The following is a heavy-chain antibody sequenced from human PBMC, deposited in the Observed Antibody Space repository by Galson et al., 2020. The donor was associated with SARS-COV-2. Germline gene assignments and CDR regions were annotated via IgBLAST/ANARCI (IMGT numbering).Heavy chain of an antibody. CDR3: ARAGVVAAIHGVDY. CDR2: IYHSGST. Sequence: SETLSLTCTVSGYSISSGYYWGWIRQPPGKGLEWIGSIYHSGSTYYNPSLKSRVPISVDTSKNQFSLKLSSVTAADTAVYYCARAGVVAAIHGVDYWGQGTLVTVSS. D-gene: IGHD2-15*01. J-gene: IGHJ4*02. CDR1: GYSISSGYY. V-gene: IGHV4-38-2*02.